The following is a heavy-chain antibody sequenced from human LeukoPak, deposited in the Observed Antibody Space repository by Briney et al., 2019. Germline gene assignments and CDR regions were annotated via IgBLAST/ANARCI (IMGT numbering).Heavy chain of an antibody. Sequence: ASVKVSCKASGYTFTRYGISWVRQAPGQGLEWMGWISANNGDTNSAQKFQDRVTMTTDTSTSTAYMELRSLRSDDTAVYYCARDFFHGHCAGLSCFLLDYWGQGSLVTVSS. J-gene: IGHJ4*02. CDR1: GYTFTRYG. CDR3: ARDFFHGHCAGLSCFLLDY. CDR2: ISANNGDT. D-gene: IGHD2-15*01. V-gene: IGHV1-18*01.